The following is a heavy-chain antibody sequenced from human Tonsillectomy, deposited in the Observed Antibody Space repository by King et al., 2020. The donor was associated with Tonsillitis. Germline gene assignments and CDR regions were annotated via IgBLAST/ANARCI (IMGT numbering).Heavy chain of an antibody. V-gene: IGHV4-38-2*01. CDR1: GYSVSSGYY. J-gene: IGHJ5*02. D-gene: IGHD4-17*01. CDR3: ARRPTQYGDYVWFDL. Sequence: VQLQESGPGLVKPSETLSLTCAVSGYSVSSGYYWGWIRQPPGKGLEWIGSIYRSGSTYYNPSLKSRVTVSVDTSKNQFSLKLSSVTAADTAVYYCARRPTQYGDYVWFDLWGQGTLVTVSS. CDR2: IYRSGST.